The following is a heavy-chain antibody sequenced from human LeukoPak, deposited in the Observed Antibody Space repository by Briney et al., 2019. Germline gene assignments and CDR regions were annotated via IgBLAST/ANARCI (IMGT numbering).Heavy chain of an antibody. CDR2: INSDGGIT. D-gene: IGHD5-24*01. J-gene: IGHJ4*02. CDR3: ARHPEMATMSWYYFDY. Sequence: GGSLRLSCAGSGFIFSSYWMQWVRQVPGKGLVWVSRINSDGGITTYADSVKGRFTISRDNAKNTLYLQMNSLRAEDTAVYYCARHPEMATMSWYYFDYWGQGTLVTVSS. CDR1: GFIFSSYW. V-gene: IGHV3-74*01.